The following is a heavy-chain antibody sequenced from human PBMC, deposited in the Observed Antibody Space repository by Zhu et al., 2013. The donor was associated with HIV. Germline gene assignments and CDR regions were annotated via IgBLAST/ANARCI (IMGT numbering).Heavy chain of an antibody. CDR1: GGTFNTYA. V-gene: IGHV1-69*06. CDR2: IIPIFHTT. D-gene: IGHD3-10*01. CDR3: ARDGADYYGSGSFDY. J-gene: IGHJ4*02. Sequence: QVQLVQSGAEVKKPGSSVKVSCKASGGTFNTYAFSWLRQAPGQGLEWMGGIIPIFHTTNYAQKFQGRVTLTADRSTTTVYMELSSLRSEDTAVYYCARDGADYYGSGSFDYWGQGTLVTVSS.